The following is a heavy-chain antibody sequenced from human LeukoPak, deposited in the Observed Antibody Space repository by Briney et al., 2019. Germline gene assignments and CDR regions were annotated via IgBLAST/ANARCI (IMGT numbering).Heavy chain of an antibody. J-gene: IGHJ3*02. CDR3: AKDGGVAGTPADAFDI. V-gene: IGHV3-23*01. D-gene: IGHD6-19*01. CDR1: GFTFSNYV. Sequence: GGSLRLSCAASGFTFSNYVMSWVRQAPGKGLEWVSVISDSGGSTEHVDSVKGRFTISRDNSKSTLYLQMNSLRAEDTAVYYCAKDGGVAGTPADAFDIWGQGTMVTVSS. CDR2: ISDSGGST.